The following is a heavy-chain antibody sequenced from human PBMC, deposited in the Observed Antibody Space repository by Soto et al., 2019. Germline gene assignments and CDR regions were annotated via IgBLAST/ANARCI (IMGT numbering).Heavy chain of an antibody. CDR3: ARAKSNYQTCDH. D-gene: IGHD4-4*01. Sequence: QVQLQESGPGLVKPSETLSLTCTVSGDSMSSYYWSWIRQPPGKGLEWIGYIYYSGSTTYNPSLRSRVTMSVDTSKHQFSLRLSSVTAADTAVYYCARAKSNYQTCDHWGQGSQVTVSS. CDR1: GDSMSSYY. J-gene: IGHJ4*02. CDR2: IYYSGST. V-gene: IGHV4-59*01.